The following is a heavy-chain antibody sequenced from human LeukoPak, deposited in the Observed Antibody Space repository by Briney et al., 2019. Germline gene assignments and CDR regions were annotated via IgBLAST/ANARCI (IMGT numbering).Heavy chain of an antibody. Sequence: PSETLSITCTVSGGSISSSSYYWGWIRQPPGEGLEWIGSIYYSGSTYYNPSLKSRVTISVDTSKNQFSLKLSSVTAADTAVYYCASHCSSTSCHVDYWGQGTLVTVSS. J-gene: IGHJ4*02. V-gene: IGHV4-39*01. D-gene: IGHD2-2*01. CDR1: GGSISSSSYY. CDR2: IYYSGST. CDR3: ASHCSSTSCHVDY.